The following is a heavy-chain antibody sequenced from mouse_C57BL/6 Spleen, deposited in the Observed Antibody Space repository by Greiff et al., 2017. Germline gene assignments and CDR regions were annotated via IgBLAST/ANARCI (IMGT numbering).Heavy chain of an antibody. Sequence: VKLQQPGAELVKPGASVKLSCKASGYTFTSYWMHWVKQRPGQGLEWIGMIHPNSGSTNYNEKFKSKATLTADKSSSTAYMQLSSLTSEDSAVYYCARDYDYAMDYWGQGTSVTVSS. CDR2: IHPNSGST. CDR3: ARDYDYAMDY. V-gene: IGHV1-64*01. CDR1: GYTFTSYW. D-gene: IGHD2-4*01. J-gene: IGHJ4*01.